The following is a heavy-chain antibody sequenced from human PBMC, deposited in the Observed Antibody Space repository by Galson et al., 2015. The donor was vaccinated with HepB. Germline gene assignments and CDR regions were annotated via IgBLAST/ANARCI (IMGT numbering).Heavy chain of an antibody. CDR3: ARGFMIRGITRRYYFDH. V-gene: IGHV3-21*01. CDR2: ITSRSSYI. J-gene: IGHJ4*02. D-gene: IGHD3-10*01. Sequence: SLRLSCAASGFTFSTYSMNWFRQAPGKGLEWVSSITSRSSYISYADSVTGRFTISRDNDKNSLYLQMNSLRPEDTAVYYCARGFMIRGITRRYYFDHWGQGTLVTVSS. CDR1: GFTFSTYS.